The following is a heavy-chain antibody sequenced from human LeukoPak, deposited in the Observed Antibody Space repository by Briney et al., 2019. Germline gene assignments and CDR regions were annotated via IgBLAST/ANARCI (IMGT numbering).Heavy chain of an antibody. D-gene: IGHD3-10*01. CDR2: IFSSGKT. J-gene: IGHJ4*02. Sequence: SETLSPTCTVSGGSISGYYWNWIRQPAGKGLEWIGRIFSSGKTNYNPSLQSRVTMSVDTSSNQFSLRLNSVTAADTAVYYCARRAYGSGSFNRYHFDYWGQGTLVAVSS. CDR3: ARRAYGSGSFNRYHFDY. CDR1: GGSISGYY. V-gene: IGHV4-4*07.